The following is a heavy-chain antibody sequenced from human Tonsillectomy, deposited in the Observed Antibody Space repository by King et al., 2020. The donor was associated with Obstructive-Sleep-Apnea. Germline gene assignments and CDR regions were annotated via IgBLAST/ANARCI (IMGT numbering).Heavy chain of an antibody. CDR3: ARAAPHAVGDYYDSRGPMAKQNNYYYYGMDV. D-gene: IGHD3-22*01. Sequence: QLQESGPGLVKPSETLSLTCTVSGGSISSYYWSWIRQPPGKGLEWIGYIYYSGSTNYNPSLKSRVTISVDTSKNQFSLKLSSVTAADTAVYYCARAAPHAVGDYYDSRGPMAKQNNYYYYGMDVWGQGTTVTVSS. V-gene: IGHV4-59*01. CDR1: GGSISSYY. CDR2: IYYSGST. J-gene: IGHJ6*02.